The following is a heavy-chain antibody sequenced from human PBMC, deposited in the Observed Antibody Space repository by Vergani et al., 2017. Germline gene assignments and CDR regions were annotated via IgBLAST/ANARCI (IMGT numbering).Heavy chain of an antibody. Sequence: QVQLQQLGAGLLKPSETLSLTCAVYGGSFSGYYWSWIRQPPGKGLEWIGEINHSGSTNYNPSLKSRVTISVDTSKNQFSLKLSSVTAADTAVYYCARGAPYVWGSYRSPYNWFDPWGQGTLVTVSS. CDR3: ARGAPYVWGSYRSPYNWFDP. D-gene: IGHD3-16*02. CDR2: INHSGST. J-gene: IGHJ5*02. V-gene: IGHV4-34*01. CDR1: GGSFSGYY.